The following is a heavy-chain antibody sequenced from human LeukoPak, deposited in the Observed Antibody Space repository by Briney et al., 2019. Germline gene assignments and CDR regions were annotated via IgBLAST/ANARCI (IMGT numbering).Heavy chain of an antibody. Sequence: GGSLILSFAASGFPFSSYGMHWVRQAPGKGLGWVAVISYDGSNKYYADSVKGRFTISRDNSKNTLYLQMNSLRAEDTAVYYCAKDWGSSGSYYYYYGMDVWGQGTTVTVSS. D-gene: IGHD6-19*01. CDR1: GFPFSSYG. V-gene: IGHV3-30*18. CDR2: ISYDGSNK. CDR3: AKDWGSSGSYYYYYGMDV. J-gene: IGHJ6*02.